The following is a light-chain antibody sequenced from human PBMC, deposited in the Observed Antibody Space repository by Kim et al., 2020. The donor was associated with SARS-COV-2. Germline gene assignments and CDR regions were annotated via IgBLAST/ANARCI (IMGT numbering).Light chain of an antibody. CDR1: QDISSH. CDR2: AAS. V-gene: IGKV1-9*01. Sequence: ASVEDRVTVTCRASQDISSHLAWHQQKPGKAPKLLIYAASNLESGVPSRFSGYGSGTDFTLTISSLQPEDFATYYCQQLNSYPITFGQGTRLEIK. J-gene: IGKJ5*01. CDR3: QQLNSYPIT.